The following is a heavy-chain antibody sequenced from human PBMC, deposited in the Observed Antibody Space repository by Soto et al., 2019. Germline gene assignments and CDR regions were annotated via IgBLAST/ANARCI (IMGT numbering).Heavy chain of an antibody. CDR1: GYTFTSYG. D-gene: IGHD2-8*01. Sequence: ASVKVSCKASGYTFTSYGISWVRQAPGQGLEWMGWISAYNGNTNYAQKLQGRVTMTTDTSTSTAYMELRSLRSDDTAVYYCARWGGAYATDYYYYYMDVWGKGTTVTVSS. J-gene: IGHJ6*03. CDR3: ARWGGAYATDYYYYYMDV. V-gene: IGHV1-18*01. CDR2: ISAYNGNT.